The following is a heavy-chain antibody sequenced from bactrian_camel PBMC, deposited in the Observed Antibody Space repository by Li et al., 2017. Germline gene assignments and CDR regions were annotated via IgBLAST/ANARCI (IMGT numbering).Heavy chain of an antibody. CDR3: AADSFCRGGYWPRVDFGY. D-gene: IGHD2*01. CDR1: GYTVSNAC. J-gene: IGHJ6*01. CDR2: VVDPDRDIA. Sequence: HVQLVESGGGSVEIGGSLRLSCAASGYTVSNACMAWFRQVSGKEREGVASVVDPDRDIAIYTDSVKGRFTISKDNAKNTLYLQMNSLKPDDTAMYYCAADSFCRGGYWPRVDFGYWGQGTQVTVSS. V-gene: IGHV3S26*01.